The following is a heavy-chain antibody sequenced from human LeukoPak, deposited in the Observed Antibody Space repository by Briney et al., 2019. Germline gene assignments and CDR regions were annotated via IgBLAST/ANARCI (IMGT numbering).Heavy chain of an antibody. V-gene: IGHV3-20*04. Sequence: PGGSLRLSCAASGFTFDDYGMSWVRQAPGKGLEWVSGINWDGSSTGYADSVKGRFTISRDNAKNSLFLQMNSLRAEDTALYYCARADYNNYVDNWGQGTLVTVSS. D-gene: IGHD4-11*01. J-gene: IGHJ4*02. CDR1: GFTFDDYG. CDR2: INWDGSST. CDR3: ARADYNNYVDN.